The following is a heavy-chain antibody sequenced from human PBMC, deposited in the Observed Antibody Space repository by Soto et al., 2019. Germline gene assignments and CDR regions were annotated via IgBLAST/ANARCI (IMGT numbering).Heavy chain of an antibody. CDR2: ISAYNGNT. V-gene: IGHV1-18*01. Sequence: RASVKVSCKSSGYTVTSYGISWVRQAPGQGLEWMGWISAYNGNTNYAQKLQGRVTMTTDTSTSTAYMELRSLRSDDTAVYYCARAGPGYCSGGSCPSGAFDIWGQGTMVTVSS. J-gene: IGHJ3*02. CDR1: GYTVTSYG. D-gene: IGHD2-15*01. CDR3: ARAGPGYCSGGSCPSGAFDI.